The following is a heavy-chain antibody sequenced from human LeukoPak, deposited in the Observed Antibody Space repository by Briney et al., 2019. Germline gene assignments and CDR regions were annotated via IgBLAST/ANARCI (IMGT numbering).Heavy chain of an antibody. CDR2: INSDGGST. V-gene: IGHV3-74*01. D-gene: IGHD5-24*01. J-gene: IGHJ4*02. CDR1: GFTFSSYW. CDR3: ARRIQGMAPYYFDY. Sequence: RPGGSLRLSCTASGFTFSSYWMHWVRQAPGKGLVWVSRINSDGGSTSYADSVKGRFTISRDNAKNTLYLQMNSLRAEDTAVYYCARRIQGMAPYYFDYWGQGTLVTVSS.